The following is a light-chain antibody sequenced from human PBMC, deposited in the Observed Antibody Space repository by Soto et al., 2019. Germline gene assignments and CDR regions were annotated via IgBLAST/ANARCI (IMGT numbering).Light chain of an antibody. CDR1: QSVSSN. V-gene: IGKV3-15*01. CDR3: QQYNKWPLT. CDR2: GTS. Sequence: EIVMTQSPATLSESPGERATLSCRARQSVSSNLAWYQQKRGQAPRLLIYGTSTRATGIPARFSGSGSVTEFTLTISSLQSEDFAVYYCQQYNKWPLTFGGGTKVEI. J-gene: IGKJ4*01.